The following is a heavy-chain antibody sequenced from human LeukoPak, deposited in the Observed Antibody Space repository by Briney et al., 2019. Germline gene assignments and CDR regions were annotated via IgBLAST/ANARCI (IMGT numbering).Heavy chain of an antibody. J-gene: IGHJ4*02. D-gene: IGHD1-7*01. CDR2: IKSISYGGTI. CDR3: TRTWPGNTCFNF. CDR1: GFTFSSHA. V-gene: IGHV3-15*01. Sequence: GGSLRLSCAASGFTFSSHAMSWVRQAPGKGLEWLGRIKSISYGGTIDYAAPVKGRFTISRDDSKNTLYLQMDSLETEDTAVYYCTRTWPGNTCFNFWGQGTLVTVSS.